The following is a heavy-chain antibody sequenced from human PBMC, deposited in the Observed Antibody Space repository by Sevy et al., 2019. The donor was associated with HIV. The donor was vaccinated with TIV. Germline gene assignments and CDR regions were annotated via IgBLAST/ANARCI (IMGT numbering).Heavy chain of an antibody. J-gene: IGHJ3*02. CDR1: GYTFTSYD. D-gene: IGHD6-19*01. CDR2: MKPNRCNT. CDR3: ARVRSSGWYGGDSDAFDI. Sequence: ASVKVSCKASGYTFTSYDINWVRQATGQGLEWMGWMKPNRCNTGYAQKFQGRVTMTRNTSISTAYMELSSLRSEDTAVYYCARVRSSGWYGGDSDAFDIWGQGTMVTVSS. V-gene: IGHV1-8*01.